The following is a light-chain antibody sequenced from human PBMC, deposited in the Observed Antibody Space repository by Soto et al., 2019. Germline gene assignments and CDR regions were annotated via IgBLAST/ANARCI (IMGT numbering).Light chain of an antibody. CDR2: EVS. CDR1: NSDVGGYNY. CDR3: SSYTSSRAYV. V-gene: IGLV2-14*01. Sequence: QSVLTHPASVSGSPGQSITISCTGTNSDVGGYNYVSWYQQQSGKAPKLMIHEVSNRPSGVSNRFSGSKSGNTASLTISGLQAEDEADYYCSSYTSSRAYVFGIGSKGTVL. J-gene: IGLJ1*01.